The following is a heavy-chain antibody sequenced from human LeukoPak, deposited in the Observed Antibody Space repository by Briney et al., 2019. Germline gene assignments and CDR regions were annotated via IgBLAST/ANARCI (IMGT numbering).Heavy chain of an antibody. CDR2: IYYSGST. CDR3: ARRRSIAAAGTGLYFQH. J-gene: IGHJ1*01. D-gene: IGHD6-13*01. CDR1: GGSISSGDYY. V-gene: IGHV4-30-4*01. Sequence: ASETLSLTCTVSGGSISSGDYYWSWIRQPPGKGLEWIGYIYYSGSTYYNPSLKSRVTISVDTSKNQFSLKLSSVTAADTAVYYCARRRSIAAAGTGLYFQHWGQGTLVTVSS.